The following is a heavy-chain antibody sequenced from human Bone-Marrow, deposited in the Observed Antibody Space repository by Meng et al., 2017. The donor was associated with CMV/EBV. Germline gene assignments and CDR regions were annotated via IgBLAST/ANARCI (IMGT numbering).Heavy chain of an antibody. Sequence: GGSLRLSCAASGFTFSSYAMTWVRQAPGKGLEWVSTIGGSGGSTYHADSVKGRFTISRDNPKNTLYLQMNGLRAEDTAVYYCAKDQTYCGGDCYSVQGYWGQGTLVTVSS. CDR3: AKDQTYCGGDCYSVQGY. CDR2: IGGSGGST. J-gene: IGHJ4*02. V-gene: IGHV3-23*01. CDR1: GFTFSSYA. D-gene: IGHD2-21*01.